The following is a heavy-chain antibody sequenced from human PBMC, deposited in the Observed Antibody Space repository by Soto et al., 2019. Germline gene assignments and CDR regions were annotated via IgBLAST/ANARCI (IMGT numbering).Heavy chain of an antibody. Sequence: DVQLLESGGGLVQPGGSLRLSCSASGFTFSNYAMSWVRRIPGKGLEWVSAISGSGGSTNYADSVKGRFTISRDNSKSTLYLQMNSLRVDDTAVYYCAKGSPYSGTYFHPWGQGTLVTVSS. V-gene: IGHV3-23*01. CDR2: ISGSGGST. CDR1: GFTFSNYA. CDR3: AKGSPYSGTYFHP. D-gene: IGHD1-26*01. J-gene: IGHJ5*02.